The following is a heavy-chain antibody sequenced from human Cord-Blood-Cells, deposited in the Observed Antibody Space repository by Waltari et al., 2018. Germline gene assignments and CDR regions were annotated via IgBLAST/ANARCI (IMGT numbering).Heavy chain of an antibody. CDR3: ARSGGAAVGTGGRGYFDL. D-gene: IGHD6-13*01. Sequence: QVQLQQWGAGLLKPSETLSLTCAVYGGSFSGYYWSWTRQPPGKGLEWIGEINHSGSTNYNPSLKSRVTISVDTSKNQFSLKLSSVTAADTAVYYCARSGGAAVGTGGRGYFDLWGRGTLVTVSS. CDR1: GGSFSGYY. V-gene: IGHV4-34*01. CDR2: INHSGST. J-gene: IGHJ2*01.